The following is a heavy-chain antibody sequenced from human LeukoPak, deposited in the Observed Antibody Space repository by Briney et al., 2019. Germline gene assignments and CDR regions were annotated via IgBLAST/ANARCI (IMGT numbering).Heavy chain of an antibody. Sequence: PGGSLRLSCAASGSTFSFYVMHWVRQAPGKGLEYVSAISSNGGSTYYANSVKGRFTISRDNSKNTLYLQMGSLRAEDMAVYYCAKDVPTAYFDYWGQGTLVTVSS. CDR2: ISSNGGST. CDR3: AKDVPTAYFDY. J-gene: IGHJ4*02. D-gene: IGHD2-2*01. V-gene: IGHV3-64*01. CDR1: GSTFSFYV.